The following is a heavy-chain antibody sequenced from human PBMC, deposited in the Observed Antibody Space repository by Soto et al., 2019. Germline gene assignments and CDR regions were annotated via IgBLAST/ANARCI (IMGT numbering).Heavy chain of an antibody. D-gene: IGHD3-10*01. V-gene: IGHV4-59*12. J-gene: IGHJ3*02. CDR3: AGEAVVDYYGSGSYYKFAFDI. Sequence: SETLSLTCTVSGGSISNYYWSWIRQPPGKGLEWIGYIYYSGSTNYNPSLKSRVSISLGTSKNQFSLRLSSVTAADTAVYYCAGEAVVDYYGSGSYYKFAFDIWGQGTMVTVSS. CDR1: GGSISNYY. CDR2: IYYSGST.